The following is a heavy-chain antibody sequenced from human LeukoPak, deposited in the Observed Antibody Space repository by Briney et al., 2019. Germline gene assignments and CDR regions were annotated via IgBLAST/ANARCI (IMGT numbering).Heavy chain of an antibody. CDR3: AAFDNYYDSSGYDG. CDR1: GFTFTSSA. D-gene: IGHD3-22*01. CDR2: IVVGSGNT. J-gene: IGHJ4*02. Sequence: TSVKVSCKASGFTFTSSAMQWVRQACGQRLEWIGWIVVGSGNTHYAQKFQERVTITKDMSTSTAYLELSSLRSEDTGVYYCAAFDNYYDSSGYDGWGQGTLVTVSS. V-gene: IGHV1-58*02.